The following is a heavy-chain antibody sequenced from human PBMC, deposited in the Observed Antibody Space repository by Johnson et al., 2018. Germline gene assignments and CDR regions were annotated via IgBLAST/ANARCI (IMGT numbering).Heavy chain of an antibody. D-gene: IGHD3-16*01. J-gene: IGHJ3*02. CDR1: GFTFSTYD. CDR3: TRETLRNAFDI. Sequence: VQLVQSGGGLVQPGGSLRLSCAASGFTFSTYDMHWVRQATGKGLEWVSAIGTTGDTYYSGSVKGRFSISRENAKNSLYLQMNSLRAGDTDVYYCTRETLRNAFDIWGQGTMVTVSS. V-gene: IGHV3-13*01. CDR2: IGTTGDT.